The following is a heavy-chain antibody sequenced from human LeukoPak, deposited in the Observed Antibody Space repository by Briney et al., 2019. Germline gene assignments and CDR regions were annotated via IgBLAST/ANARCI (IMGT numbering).Heavy chain of an antibody. V-gene: IGHV3-9*01. Sequence: GGSLRLSCAASGFTFDDYAMHWVRQAPGKGLEWVSGISWNSGSIGYADSVKGRFTISRDNAKNSLYLQMNSLRAEDTALYYCAKGARGSSGWYGGGYYMDVWGKGTTVTVSS. CDR1: GFTFDDYA. D-gene: IGHD6-19*01. CDR3: AKGARGSSGWYGGGYYMDV. CDR2: ISWNSGSI. J-gene: IGHJ6*03.